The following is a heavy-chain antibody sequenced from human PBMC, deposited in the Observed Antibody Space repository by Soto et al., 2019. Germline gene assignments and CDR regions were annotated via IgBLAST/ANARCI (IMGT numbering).Heavy chain of an antibody. CDR2: IYYNVNT. Sequence: PSETLSLTCTVSGGSISSYYWSWIRQPPGKGLEWIGYIYYNVNTNYNPSLKSRVTISVDTSKNQFSLKLSSVTAADTAVYYCARHEPLHGDYDYWGQGTLVSGSS. CDR3: ARHEPLHGDYDY. D-gene: IGHD4-17*01. J-gene: IGHJ4*02. V-gene: IGHV4-59*08. CDR1: GGSISSYY.